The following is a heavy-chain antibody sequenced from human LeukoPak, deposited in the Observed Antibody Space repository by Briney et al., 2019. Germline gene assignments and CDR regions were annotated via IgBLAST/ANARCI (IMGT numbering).Heavy chain of an antibody. Sequence: PGGSLRLSCAASGFTFSDYYMSWIRQAPGKGLEWVSYISSSGSTIYYADSVKGRFTISRDNAKSSLYLQMNSLSVEDTGVYYCARNSYGSGSHDHWGQGTLVTVSS. D-gene: IGHD3-10*01. CDR2: ISSSGSTI. J-gene: IGHJ5*02. V-gene: IGHV3-11*04. CDR3: ARNSYGSGSHDH. CDR1: GFTFSDYY.